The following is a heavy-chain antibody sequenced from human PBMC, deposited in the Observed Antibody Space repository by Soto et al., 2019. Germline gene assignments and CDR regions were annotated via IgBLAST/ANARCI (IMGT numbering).Heavy chain of an antibody. CDR2: INAYNDNT. Sequence: GASVKVSCKASGYTFNSYGISWVRQAPGQGLEWMGWINAYNDNTNYAQRLQGRVIMTTDTSTSTAYMELRSLISDDTAVYYCARDQSMSSGWYASYWGQGTLVTVSS. V-gene: IGHV1-18*01. CDR1: GYTFNSYG. D-gene: IGHD6-19*01. J-gene: IGHJ4*02. CDR3: ARDQSMSSGWYASY.